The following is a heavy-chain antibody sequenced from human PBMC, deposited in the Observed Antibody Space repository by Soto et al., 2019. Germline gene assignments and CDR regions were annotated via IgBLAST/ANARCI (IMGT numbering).Heavy chain of an antibody. CDR2: ISSSSSYI. Sequence: PGGSLRLSCAASEFTFSTNSMNWVRQAPGKGLEWVSSISSSSSYIYYADSVKGRFTISRDNAKNSLYLQMNSLRAEDTAVYYCARGSPTAQFAPWGQGTLVTVSS. CDR3: ARGSPTAQFAP. J-gene: IGHJ5*02. CDR1: EFTFSTNS. V-gene: IGHV3-21*01.